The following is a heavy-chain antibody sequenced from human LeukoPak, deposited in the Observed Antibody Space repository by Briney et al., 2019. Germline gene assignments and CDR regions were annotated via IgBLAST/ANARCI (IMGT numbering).Heavy chain of an antibody. Sequence: PGGSLRLSCAASGFTFSSYGMHWVRQAPGKGLEWVAVIWYDGSNKYYADSVKGRFTISRDNSKNTLYLQMNSLRAEDTAVYYCAKEATYCSSTSCYVRGAFDIWGQGTMVTVSS. V-gene: IGHV3-33*06. D-gene: IGHD2-2*01. J-gene: IGHJ3*02. CDR3: AKEATYCSSTSCYVRGAFDI. CDR1: GFTFSSYG. CDR2: IWYDGSNK.